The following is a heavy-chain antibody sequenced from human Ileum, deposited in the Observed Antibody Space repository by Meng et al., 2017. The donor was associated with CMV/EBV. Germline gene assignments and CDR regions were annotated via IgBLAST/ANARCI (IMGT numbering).Heavy chain of an antibody. V-gene: IGHV6-1*01. D-gene: IGHD6-13*01. J-gene: IGHJ4*02. CDR1: RDSVSRNSAD. CDR2: TYYRSKWYY. Sequence: QVQLQQSGSGLGRRTQNLSLARTIARDSVSRNSADWNWTRQSRSGGVGWLGRTYYRSKWYYDYVVSVKSRRTINPDTSKNQFSLHLNSMTPEETAVYYWGREESISAAGINRAFDYWGQGSLVTVSS. CDR3: GREESISAAGINRAFDY.